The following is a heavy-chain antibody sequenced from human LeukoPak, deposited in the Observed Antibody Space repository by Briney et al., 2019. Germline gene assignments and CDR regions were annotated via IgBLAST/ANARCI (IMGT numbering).Heavy chain of an antibody. V-gene: IGHV4-59*01. J-gene: IGHJ4*02. Sequence: SETLSLTCAVSGGSISDYYWSWLRQPPGKGLEYIGYIFYSGSTNYNPSLKSRVIISLDTSKNLFSLRLSSVTAADTAMYYCARADQWRAIDYWGQGTLVTVSS. CDR3: ARADQWRAIDY. CDR2: IFYSGST. CDR1: GGSISDYY. D-gene: IGHD6-19*01.